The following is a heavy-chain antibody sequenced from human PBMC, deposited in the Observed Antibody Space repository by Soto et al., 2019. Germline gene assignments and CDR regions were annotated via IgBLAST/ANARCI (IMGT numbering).Heavy chain of an antibody. V-gene: IGHV3-23*01. D-gene: IGHD2-8*01. J-gene: IGHJ3*02. CDR3: AKDHRHIVLMVYAGLGDAFDI. CDR1: GFTFSSYA. Sequence: GGSLRLSCAASGFTFSSYAMSWVRQAPGKGLEWVSAISNSGGSTYYADSVKGRFTISRDNSKNTLSLQMNSLRAEDTAVYYCAKDHRHIVLMVYAGLGDAFDIWGQGTMVTVSS. CDR2: ISNSGGST.